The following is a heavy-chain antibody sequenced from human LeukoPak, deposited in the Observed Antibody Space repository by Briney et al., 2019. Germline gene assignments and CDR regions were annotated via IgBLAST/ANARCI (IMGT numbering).Heavy chain of an antibody. V-gene: IGHV3-23*01. Sequence: GGSLRLSCAASGFTFNNYAMSWVRQAPGKGLEWVSAISGSGGSTYYADSVKGRFTISRDNAKNSLYLQMNSLRAEDTAVYYCARDLRNAFDIWDQGTMVTVSS. CDR3: ARDLRNAFDI. CDR1: GFTFNNYA. J-gene: IGHJ3*02. CDR2: ISGSGGST.